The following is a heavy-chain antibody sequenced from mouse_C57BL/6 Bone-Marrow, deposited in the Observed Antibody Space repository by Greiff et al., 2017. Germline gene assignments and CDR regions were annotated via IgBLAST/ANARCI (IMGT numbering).Heavy chain of an antibody. Sequence: VQLQQPGAELVKPGASVKMSCKASGYTFTSYWITWVKQRPGQGLEWIGDIYPGSGSTNYNEKFKSKATLTVDTSSSTAYMQLSSLTSEDAAVYYCARCYYGSRDYYAMDHRGQRTAITRS. D-gene: IGHD1-1*01. J-gene: IGHJ4*01. V-gene: IGHV1-55*01. CDR3: ARCYYGSRDYYAMDH. CDR2: IYPGSGST. CDR1: GYTFTSYW.